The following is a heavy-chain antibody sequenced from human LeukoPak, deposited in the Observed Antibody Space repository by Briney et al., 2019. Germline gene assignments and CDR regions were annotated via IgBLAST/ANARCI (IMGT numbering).Heavy chain of an antibody. CDR3: ARMGGSYYRFDY. V-gene: IGHV4-59*01. J-gene: IGHJ4*02. Sequence: SETLSLTCTVSGGSISSYYWSWIRQPPGKGLEWIGYIYYSGSTNYNPSLKSRVTISVDTSKNQFSLKLISVTAAVTAVYYCARMGGSYYRFDYWGQGTLVTVSS. CDR2: IYYSGST. D-gene: IGHD1-26*01. CDR1: GGSISSYY.